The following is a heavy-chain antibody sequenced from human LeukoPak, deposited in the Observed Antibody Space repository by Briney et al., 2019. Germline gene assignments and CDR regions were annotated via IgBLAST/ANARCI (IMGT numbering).Heavy chain of an antibody. Sequence: PSETLSLTCAVYGGSFSGYYWSWIRQPPGKGLEWIGEINHSGSTNYNPSLKSRVTISVDTSKNQFSLKLSSVTAADTAVYYCARLVQRYDYVWGSSSLPFDYWGQGTLVTVSS. CDR2: INHSGST. D-gene: IGHD3-16*01. CDR3: ARLVQRYDYVWGSSSLPFDY. V-gene: IGHV4-34*01. CDR1: GGSFSGYY. J-gene: IGHJ4*02.